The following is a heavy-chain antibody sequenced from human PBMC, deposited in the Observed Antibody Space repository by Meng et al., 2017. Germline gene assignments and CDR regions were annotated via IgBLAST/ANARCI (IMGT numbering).Heavy chain of an antibody. D-gene: IGHD1-26*01. CDR3: ARIGVGATPYYYYGMDV. J-gene: IGHJ6*02. CDR2: IFSNDEK. CDR1: EFSLTTSGVA. V-gene: IGHV2-26*01. Sequence: SGPTLVKPTQTLTLTCTFSEFSLTTSGVAVGWIRQPPGKALEWLAHIFSNDEKSYSTSLKSRLTISKDPSKSQVVLTMTNMDPVDTTTYYCARIGVGATPYYYYGMDVWGQGTTVTVSS.